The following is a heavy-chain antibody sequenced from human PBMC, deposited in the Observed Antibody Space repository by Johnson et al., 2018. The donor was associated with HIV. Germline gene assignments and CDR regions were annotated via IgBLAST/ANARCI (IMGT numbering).Heavy chain of an antibody. CDR2: IYSGGST. CDR3: ARAPSPGPGGAFDS. Sequence: VQLVESGGGLVQPGGSLRLSCAASGFTVSSNYMSWVRQAPGKGLEWVSVIYSGGSTYYADSVKGRFTISRDNSKNTLYLQMNSLRAEDTAVYYCARAPSPGPGGAFDSWGQGTMVTVSS. CDR1: GFTVSSNY. V-gene: IGHV3-66*01. J-gene: IGHJ3*02.